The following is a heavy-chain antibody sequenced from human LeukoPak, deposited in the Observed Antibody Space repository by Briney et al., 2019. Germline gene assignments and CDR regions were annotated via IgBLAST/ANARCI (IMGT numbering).Heavy chain of an antibody. CDR2: IIPIFGAA. Sequence: GASVTVSCKDSGGTFSSYAISWVRQAPGQGLEWMGGIIPIFGAANYAQKFQGRVTITAVESTSTAYMELSSLRSEDTAVYYCTRAPATAHGDYYTMDVWGQGTTVTVAS. CDR3: TRAPATAHGDYYTMDV. D-gene: IGHD4-17*01. J-gene: IGHJ6*02. V-gene: IGHV1-69*01. CDR1: GGTFSSYA.